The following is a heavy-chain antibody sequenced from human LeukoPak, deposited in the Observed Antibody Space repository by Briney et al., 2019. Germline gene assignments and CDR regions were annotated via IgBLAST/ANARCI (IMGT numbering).Heavy chain of an antibody. CDR3: ARGSSGFD. Sequence: SETLSLTCTISSGSIGSGTYYWSWIRQPAGKGLEWIGRIYANGSTNYNPSLKSRVTISVDTSKNQFSLKLSSVTAADTAVYYCARGSSGFDWGQGTLVTVSS. CDR2: IYANGST. D-gene: IGHD3-10*01. V-gene: IGHV4-61*02. J-gene: IGHJ4*02. CDR1: SGSIGSGTYY.